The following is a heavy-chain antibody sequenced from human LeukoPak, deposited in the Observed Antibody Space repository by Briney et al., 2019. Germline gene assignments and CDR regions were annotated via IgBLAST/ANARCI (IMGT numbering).Heavy chain of an antibody. CDR1: GGSISSSSYY. Sequence: SETLSLTCTVSGGSISSSSYYWGWIRQPPGKGLEWIGSIYYSGSTYYNPSLKSRVTISVDTSKNQFSLKLSSVTAADTAVYYCARDLDSYYYDSSGYYDYWGQGTLVTVSS. J-gene: IGHJ4*02. CDR3: ARDLDSYYYDSSGYYDY. D-gene: IGHD3-22*01. V-gene: IGHV4-39*07. CDR2: IYYSGST.